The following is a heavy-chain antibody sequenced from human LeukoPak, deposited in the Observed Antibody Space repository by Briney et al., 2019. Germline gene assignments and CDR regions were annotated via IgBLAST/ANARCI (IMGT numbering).Heavy chain of an antibody. CDR3: ATSSLYSNSWYFDY. V-gene: IGHV4-30-4*08. Sequence: SETLSLTCTVSGGSISSGNYYWSWIRQPPGKGLEWIGYIYYSGSTFYNPSLKSRVTISVDTSKNQFSLKLSSVTAVDTAVYYCATSSLYSNSWYFDYWGQGALVTVSS. J-gene: IGHJ4*02. CDR2: IYYSGST. D-gene: IGHD6-13*01. CDR1: GGSISSGNYY.